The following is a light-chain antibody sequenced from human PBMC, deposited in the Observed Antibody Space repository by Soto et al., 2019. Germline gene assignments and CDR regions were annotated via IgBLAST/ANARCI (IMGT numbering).Light chain of an antibody. Sequence: QSALTQPASVSGSPGQSITISCTGTSSDIGAYFVSWYQQHPGKAPKLMLYDVNIRPSGVSNRFSGSKSGNTASLTISGRQAEDEADYYCTSWTTSTTMIFGGGTKLTVL. CDR3: TSWTTSTTMI. V-gene: IGLV2-14*03. J-gene: IGLJ2*01. CDR2: DVN. CDR1: SSDIGAYF.